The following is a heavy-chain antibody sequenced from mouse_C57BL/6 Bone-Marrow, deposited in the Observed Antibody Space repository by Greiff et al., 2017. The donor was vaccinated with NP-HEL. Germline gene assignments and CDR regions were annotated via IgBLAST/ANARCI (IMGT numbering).Heavy chain of an antibody. CDR2: INPYNGGT. Sequence: VQLQQSGPVLVKPGASVKMSCKASGYTFTDYYMNWVKQSHGKSLEWIGVINPYNGGTSYNQKFKGKATLTVDKSSSTAYMELNSLTSEDSAVYYCARWLLRRAYWGQGTLVTVSA. J-gene: IGHJ3*01. V-gene: IGHV1-19*01. D-gene: IGHD2-3*01. CDR3: ARWLLRRAY. CDR1: GYTFTDYY.